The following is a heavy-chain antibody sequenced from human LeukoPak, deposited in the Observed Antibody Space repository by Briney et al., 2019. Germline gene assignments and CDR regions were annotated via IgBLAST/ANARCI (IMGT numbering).Heavy chain of an antibody. Sequence: SETLSLTCTVSGGSISSSSYYWGWIRQPPGKGLEWIGSIYYSGSTYYNPSLKSRVTISVDTSKNQFSLKLSSVTAADTAVYYCAQNEPVQNYDFWSGYYPTSHFDYWGQGTLVTVSP. CDR3: AQNEPVQNYDFWSGYYPTSHFDY. J-gene: IGHJ4*02. V-gene: IGHV4-39*07. CDR2: IYYSGST. CDR1: GGSISSSSYY. D-gene: IGHD3-3*01.